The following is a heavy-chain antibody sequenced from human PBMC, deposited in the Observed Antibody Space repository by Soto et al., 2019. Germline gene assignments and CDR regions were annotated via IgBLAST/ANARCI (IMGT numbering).Heavy chain of an antibody. CDR1: GFTFSDYY. D-gene: IGHD3-10*01. Sequence: QVQLVESGGGLVKPGGSLRLSCAGSGFTFSDYYMSWIRQAPGKGLEWVSYISSSGSTIYYADSVTGRFTISREKAKNSLYLQMNTLRAEDTAVYYCARDFPSGSPWYNWFDPWGQGTLVTVSS. CDR2: ISSSGSTI. V-gene: IGHV3-11*01. J-gene: IGHJ5*02. CDR3: ARDFPSGSPWYNWFDP.